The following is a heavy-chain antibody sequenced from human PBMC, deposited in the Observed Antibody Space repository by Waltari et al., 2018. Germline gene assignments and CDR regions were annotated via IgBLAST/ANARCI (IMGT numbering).Heavy chain of an antibody. V-gene: IGHV1-2*02. CDR1: EYSFPDYH. CDR2: INPKNGYT. Sequence: QVQLVQSGTEVKKPGASVKVSCQASEYSFPDYHLHGVRQPPGQGLEWRGCINPKNGYTGYAQNFLGRVTMTRDTSINTVYMDLSGLRSDDTAVFYCARDPGPIVGAPDYWGQGTLVTVSS. J-gene: IGHJ4*02. D-gene: IGHD1-26*01. CDR3: ARDPGPIVGAPDY.